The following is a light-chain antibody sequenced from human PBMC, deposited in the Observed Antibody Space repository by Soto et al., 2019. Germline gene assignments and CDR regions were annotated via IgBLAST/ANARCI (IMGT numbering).Light chain of an antibody. V-gene: IGKV1-39*01. CDR3: SQSFTTASIT. Sequence: DIQMTQYPSSLSASVGDRVTITCRASQSISRNLNWYQHKPGKAPKLLIYAASTLQNGVRSRFRGGGSGTEFTLSINSLQPEDFGTYYCSQSFTTASITFGQGTRLEIK. CDR2: AAS. CDR1: QSISRN. J-gene: IGKJ5*01.